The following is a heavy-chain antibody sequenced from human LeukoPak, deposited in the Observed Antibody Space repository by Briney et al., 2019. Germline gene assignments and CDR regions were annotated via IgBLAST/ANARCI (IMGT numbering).Heavy chain of an antibody. D-gene: IGHD3-10*01. V-gene: IGHV4-34*01. CDR3: ARGILWFGAYYYGMDV. J-gene: IGHJ6*02. CDR1: GGSFSGCY. CDR2: INHSGST. Sequence: SETLSLTCAVYGGSFSGCYGSWIRQPPGKGLEWIGEINHSGSTNYNPSLKSRVTISVDTSKNQFSLKLSSVTAADTAEYYGARGILWFGAYYYGMDVWGQGTTVTVSS.